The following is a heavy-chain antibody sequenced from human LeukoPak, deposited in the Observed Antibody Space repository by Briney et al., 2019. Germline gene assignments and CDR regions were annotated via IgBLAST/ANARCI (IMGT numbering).Heavy chain of an antibody. J-gene: IGHJ4*02. CDR1: GGTFSSYA. V-gene: IGHV1-69*13. D-gene: IGHD4-11*01. Sequence: ASVKISCKASGGTFSSYAISWVRQAPGQGLEWMGGIIPIFGTANYAQKFQGRVTITADESTSTAYMELSSLRSEDTAVYYCAPTTVTPTSQPVAVNWGQGTLVTVSS. CDR2: IIPIFGTA. CDR3: APTTVTPTSQPVAVN.